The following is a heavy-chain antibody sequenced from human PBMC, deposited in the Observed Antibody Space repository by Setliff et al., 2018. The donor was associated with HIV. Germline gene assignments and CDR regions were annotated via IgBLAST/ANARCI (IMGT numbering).Heavy chain of an antibody. CDR3: ARTSAGGQENDY. D-gene: IGHD3-10*01. Sequence: PGGSLRLSCAASGFSLSNYWMSWVRQAPGKGLEWVANIKEDGSEKNYVNSVKGRFTISRDNAKNSLYLQLNSLRVDDTALYYCARTSAGGQENDYWGQGTLVTVSS. CDR1: GFSLSNYW. J-gene: IGHJ4*02. V-gene: IGHV3-7*03. CDR2: IKEDGSEK.